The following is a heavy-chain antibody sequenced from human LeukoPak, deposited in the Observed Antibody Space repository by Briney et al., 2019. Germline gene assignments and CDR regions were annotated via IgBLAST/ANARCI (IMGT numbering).Heavy chain of an antibody. J-gene: IGHJ5*02. V-gene: IGHV4-59*12. CDR2: IYYSGST. CDR3: AREGLNMVRGVIPKEAWGWFDP. Sequence: PSETLSLTCTVSGGSISSYYWSWIRQPPGKGLEWIGYIYYSGSTNYNPSLESRVTISVDTSKNQFSLRLSSVTAADTAVYYCAREGLNMVRGVIPKEAWGWFDPWGQGTLVTVSS. CDR1: GGSISSYY. D-gene: IGHD3-10*01.